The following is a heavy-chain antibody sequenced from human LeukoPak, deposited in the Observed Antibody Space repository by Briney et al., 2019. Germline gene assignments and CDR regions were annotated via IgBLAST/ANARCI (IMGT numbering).Heavy chain of an antibody. CDR3: VKHSGGVYGNSDS. CDR1: GFTFSSYA. J-gene: IGHJ4*02. D-gene: IGHD1-1*01. CDR2: VGRSGVDT. Sequence: GGSLRLSCVASGFTFSSYAVSWFRQPPGKGLEWVSTVGRSGVDTYYADSVRGRFTISKDSSKNTLQMNSLSAEDTAIYYCVKHSGGVYGNSDSWGQGILVTVSS. V-gene: IGHV3-23*01.